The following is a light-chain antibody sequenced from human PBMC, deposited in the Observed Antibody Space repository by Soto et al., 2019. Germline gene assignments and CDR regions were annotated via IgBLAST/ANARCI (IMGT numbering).Light chain of an antibody. CDR2: GAS. V-gene: IGKV3-20*01. J-gene: IGKJ2*01. Sequence: EIVLTQSPGTLSLSPGERATLSCRASQSVSTTYLAWYQQKPGQAPTLLIYGASSRATGIPARFSGSASGTDLSLTISRLEPEDSAVYYCQQYGNSPYSFGEVTNLEIK. CDR1: QSVSTTY. CDR3: QQYGNSPYS.